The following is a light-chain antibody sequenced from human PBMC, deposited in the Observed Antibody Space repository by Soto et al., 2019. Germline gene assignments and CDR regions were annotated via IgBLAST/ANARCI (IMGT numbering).Light chain of an antibody. V-gene: IGKV1-6*01. CDR1: QGIRND. Sequence: AIQMTQSPSSLSASVGDRVTITCRASQGIRNDLGWYQQKPGKAPKLLIYAASSLQSGVPSRFSGSGSGTDFTLTISSLRPEDFATYYCLQDYNYFGGGTKVDIK. CDR2: AAS. J-gene: IGKJ4*01. CDR3: LQDYNY.